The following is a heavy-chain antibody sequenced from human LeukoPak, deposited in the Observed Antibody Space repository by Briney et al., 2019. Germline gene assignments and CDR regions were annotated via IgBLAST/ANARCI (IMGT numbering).Heavy chain of an antibody. Sequence: ASVKVSCKASGYTFTGYYMHWVRQAPGQGLEWMGWINPNSGGTNYAQKFQGRVTMTRDTSISTAYMELSRLRSDDTAVYYCAMTSYYYDSSGYFDNWGQGTLVTVSS. J-gene: IGHJ4*02. V-gene: IGHV1-2*02. CDR1: GYTFTGYY. CDR2: INPNSGGT. D-gene: IGHD3-22*01. CDR3: AMTSYYYDSSGYFDN.